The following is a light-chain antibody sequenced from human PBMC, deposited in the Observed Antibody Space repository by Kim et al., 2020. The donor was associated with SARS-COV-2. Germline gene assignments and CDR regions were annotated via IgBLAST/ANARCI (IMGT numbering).Light chain of an antibody. V-gene: IGLV2-23*02. CDR1: SIDIGSFNL. J-gene: IGLJ1*01. CDR2: GIS. Sequence: GQSITISCAGTSIDIGSFNLVAWYQQHPGNAPKLIIYGISARPSGVSDRFSGSRSGYTASLTISGLQPEDEADYYCCSYAGDYIRIFGTGTKVTVL. CDR3: CSYAGDYIRI.